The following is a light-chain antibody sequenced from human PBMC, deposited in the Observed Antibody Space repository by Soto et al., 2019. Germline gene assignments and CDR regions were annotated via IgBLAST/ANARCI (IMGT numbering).Light chain of an antibody. CDR2: DAS. Sequence: EIVLTQSPATLSLSPGQTATLSCRASEGVVTYLAWYQQKPGQAPRLLISDASNRAPGIPARFSGSGSGTDFTLTIRSLEPEDLAVYFCQQRSNWPRTFGGGTKVEIK. CDR1: EGVVTY. V-gene: IGKV3-11*01. CDR3: QQRSNWPRT. J-gene: IGKJ4*01.